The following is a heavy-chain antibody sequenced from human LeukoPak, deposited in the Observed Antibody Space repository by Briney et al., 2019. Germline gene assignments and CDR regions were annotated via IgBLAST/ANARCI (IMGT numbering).Heavy chain of an antibody. D-gene: IGHD2-2*01. CDR1: GFTVTSSY. CDR3: AKDKEYQLLFDY. CDR2: IHSGGST. Sequence: GGSLRLSCAASGFTVTSSYMSWVRQAPGKGLEWVSVIHSGGSTSYADSVKGRFTISRDNSKNTLYLQMNSLRAEDTAVYYCAKDKEYQLLFDYWGQGTLVTVSS. V-gene: IGHV3-53*01. J-gene: IGHJ4*02.